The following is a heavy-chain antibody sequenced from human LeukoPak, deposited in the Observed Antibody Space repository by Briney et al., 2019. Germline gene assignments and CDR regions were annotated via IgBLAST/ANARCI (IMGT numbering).Heavy chain of an antibody. CDR2: IYTSGST. CDR3: ARVNYYGSGYYYYYYYMDV. CDR1: GGSISSGSYY. J-gene: IGHJ6*03. V-gene: IGHV4-61*02. D-gene: IGHD3-10*01. Sequence: PSEILSLTCTVSGGSISSGSYYWSWIRQPAGKGLEWIGRIYTSGSTNYNPSLKSRVTISVDTSKNQFSLKLSSVTAADTAVYYCARVNYYGSGYYYYYYYMDVWGKGTTVTISS.